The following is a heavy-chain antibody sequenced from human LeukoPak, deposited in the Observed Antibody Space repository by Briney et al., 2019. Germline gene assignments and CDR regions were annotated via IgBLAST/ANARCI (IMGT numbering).Heavy chain of an antibody. J-gene: IGHJ4*02. D-gene: IGHD3-3*01. CDR1: GFTFSSYG. CDR2: IRYDGSNK. Sequence: PGGSLRLSCAASGFTFSSYGMHWVRQAPGKGLEWVAFIRYDGSNKYYADSVKGRFTISRDNSKNTLYLQMNSLRTEDTAVYYCAKDREWLGVLAYWGQGTLVTVSS. V-gene: IGHV3-30*02. CDR3: AKDREWLGVLAY.